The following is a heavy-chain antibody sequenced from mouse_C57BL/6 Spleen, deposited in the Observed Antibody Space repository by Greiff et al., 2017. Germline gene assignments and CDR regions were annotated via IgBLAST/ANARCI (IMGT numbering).Heavy chain of an antibody. CDR3: ASGGDNEGYFDY. D-gene: IGHD1-3*01. Sequence: VQLQQSGAELVRPGSSVKLSCKASGYTFTSYWMHWVKQRPIQGLEWIGNIDPSDSETHYNQKFKDKATLTVDKSSSTAYMQLSSLTSEDSAVYYCASGGDNEGYFDYWGQGTTLTVSS. V-gene: IGHV1-52*01. J-gene: IGHJ2*01. CDR1: GYTFTSYW. CDR2: IDPSDSET.